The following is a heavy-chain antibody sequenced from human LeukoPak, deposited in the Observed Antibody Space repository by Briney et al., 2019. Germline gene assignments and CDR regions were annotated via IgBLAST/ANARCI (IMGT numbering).Heavy chain of an antibody. D-gene: IGHD2-2*01. J-gene: IGHJ6*02. CDR3: ARGCSSTSCYYYYYGMDV. CDR2: IYSGGST. V-gene: IGHV3-66*01. CDR1: GFTVSSNY. Sequence: GGSLRLSCAASGFTVSSNYMSWVRQAPGKGREWVSVIYSGGSTYYADSVKGRFTISRENSKNTLYLKMNSLRAEDTAVSYCARGCSSTSCYYYYYGMDVWGQGTTVTVSS.